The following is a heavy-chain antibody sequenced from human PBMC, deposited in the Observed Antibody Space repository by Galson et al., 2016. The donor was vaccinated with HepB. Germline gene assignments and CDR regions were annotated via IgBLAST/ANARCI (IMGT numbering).Heavy chain of an antibody. J-gene: IGHJ6*02. CDR1: GITFPSFA. CDR3: ARDADFGVAYGMDV. V-gene: IGHV3-30*03. CDR2: ISNDGSNN. Sequence: SLRLSCAVSGITFPSFAMSWVRQAPGKGLEWVALISNDGSNNYYADAVKGRFTISRDNSKNTVFLQMNSLRVEDTAVYYCARDADFGVAYGMDVWGQGTTVTVSS. D-gene: IGHD3-3*01.